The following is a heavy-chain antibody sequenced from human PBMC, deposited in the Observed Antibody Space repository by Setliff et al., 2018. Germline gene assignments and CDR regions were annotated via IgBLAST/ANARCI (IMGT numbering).Heavy chain of an antibody. CDR2: IYYSGST. CDR1: GGSISSGDYY. J-gene: IGHJ6*03. D-gene: IGHD6-19*01. V-gene: IGHV4-30-4*08. CDR3: AREQWLDPPGYYYMDV. Sequence: PSETLSLTCTVSGGSISSGDYYWSWIRQPPGKGLEWIGYIYYSGSTYYNPSLKSRVTISVDTSKNQFSLKLSSVTAADTAVYYCAREQWLDPPGYYYMDVWAKGTTVTAP.